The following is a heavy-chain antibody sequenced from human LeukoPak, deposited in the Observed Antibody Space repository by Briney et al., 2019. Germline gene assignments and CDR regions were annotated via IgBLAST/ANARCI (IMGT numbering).Heavy chain of an antibody. V-gene: IGHV3-30*04. D-gene: IGHD3-10*02. CDR1: GFIFSSYP. CDR3: AELSITMIGGV. CDR2: ISFDGRIK. J-gene: IGHJ6*04. Sequence: PGTSLRLSCAASGFIFSSYPMHWLRQAPGRGLEWVGVISFDGRIKDYADSVKGRFTISRDNAKNSLYLQMNSLRAEDTAVYYCAELSITMIGGVWGKGTTVTISS.